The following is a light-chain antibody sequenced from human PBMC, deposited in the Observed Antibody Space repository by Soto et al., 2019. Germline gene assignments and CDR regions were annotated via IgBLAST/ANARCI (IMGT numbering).Light chain of an antibody. V-gene: IGKV3-15*01. Sequence: DILMTQSPATLSVSPGERATLSCRASQSISSNLAWYQQKPGQAPRLLMFGANTRATGIPARFSGSGSGTEFTLTISSLQSEDFAVYYCQQYKNWWTFGQGTKVEIK. CDR2: GAN. J-gene: IGKJ1*01. CDR1: QSISSN. CDR3: QQYKNWWT.